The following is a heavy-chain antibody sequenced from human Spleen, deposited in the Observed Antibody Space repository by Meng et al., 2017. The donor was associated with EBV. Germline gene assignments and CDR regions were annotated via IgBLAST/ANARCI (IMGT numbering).Heavy chain of an antibody. CDR2: IYFTGAT. J-gene: IGHJ4*02. Sequence: QVQLQESGPGLVKPSDTLSLSCTVPGESVSSGRYYWDWIRQSPGKGLEWIGYIYFTGATNYNPSLKSRVTISLDTSKNQFSLRLSSATAADTAVYYCARNLYSNSFFDYWGRGTLVTVSS. CDR1: GESVSSGRYY. V-gene: IGHV4-61*01. CDR3: ARNLYSNSFFDY. D-gene: IGHD6-6*01.